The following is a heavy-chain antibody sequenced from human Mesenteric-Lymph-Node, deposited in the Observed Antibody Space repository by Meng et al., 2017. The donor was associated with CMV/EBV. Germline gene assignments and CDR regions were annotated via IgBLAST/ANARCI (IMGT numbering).Heavy chain of an antibody. CDR2: ISSSGSTI. J-gene: IGHJ3*02. D-gene: IGHD3-22*01. Sequence: GGSLRLSCAASGFIFNDYSMNWVRQAPGKGLEWVSYISSSGSTIYYADSVKGRFTISRDNAKNSLYLQMNSLRAEDTAVYYCAREPYYYDSSGYYESKGAFDIWGQGTMVTVSS. CDR3: AREPYYYDSSGYYESKGAFDI. CDR1: GFIFNDYS. V-gene: IGHV3-48*04.